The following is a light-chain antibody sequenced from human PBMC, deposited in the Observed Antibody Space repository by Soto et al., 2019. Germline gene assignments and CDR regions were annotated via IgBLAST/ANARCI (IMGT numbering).Light chain of an antibody. J-gene: IGKJ2*01. CDR3: QHYDGSPRT. Sequence: EIVMTQSPATLSVSPGERVTLSCRTGQSVKNDYLAWYQQKPGQAPRLLVYGIFNRATGVPARFSGSGSGTDFTLTISGLEPEDSAVYYCQHYDGSPRTFGQGTKVEIK. CDR2: GIF. V-gene: IGKV3-20*01. CDR1: QSVKNDY.